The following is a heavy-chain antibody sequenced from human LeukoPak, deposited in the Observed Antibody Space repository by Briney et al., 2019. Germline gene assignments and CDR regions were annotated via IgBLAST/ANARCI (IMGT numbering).Heavy chain of an antibody. CDR1: GGSISSGDYY. CDR2: IYYSGST. J-gene: IGHJ3*02. D-gene: IGHD2-15*01. CDR3: ARKTLKGGPQAFDI. V-gene: IGHV4-30-4*01. Sequence: SETLSLTCTVSGGSISSGDYYWSWLRQPPGTGLEWIGYIYYSGSTYYNPSLKSRVTISVDTSKNQFSLKLSSVTAADTAVYYCARKTLKGGPQAFDIWGQGTMVTVSS.